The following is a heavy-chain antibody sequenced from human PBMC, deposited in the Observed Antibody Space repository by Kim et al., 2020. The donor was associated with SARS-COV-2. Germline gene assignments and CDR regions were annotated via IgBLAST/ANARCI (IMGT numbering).Heavy chain of an antibody. D-gene: IGHD2-2*01. Sequence: SETLSLTCTVSGGSISSSSYYWGWIRQPPGKGLEWIGSIYYSGSTYYNPSLKSRVTISVDTSKNQFSLKLSSVTAADTAVYYCARGPMGEYQLPNNWFDPWGQGTLVTVSS. CDR3: ARGPMGEYQLPNNWFDP. CDR2: IYYSGST. CDR1: GGSISSSSYY. J-gene: IGHJ5*02. V-gene: IGHV4-39*01.